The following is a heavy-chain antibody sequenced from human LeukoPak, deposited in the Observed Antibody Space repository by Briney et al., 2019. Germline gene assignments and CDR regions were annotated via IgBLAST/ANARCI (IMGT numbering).Heavy chain of an antibody. CDR3: ARSREIVATINYYYYYGMDV. Sequence: PGGSLRLSCAASGFIFSNYGMNWVRQAPGKGLEWVSSISSSSSYIYYADSVKGRFTISRDNAKNSLYLQMNSLRAEDTAVYYCARSREIVATINYYYYYGMDVWGQGTTVTVSS. CDR1: GFIFSNYG. V-gene: IGHV3-21*01. CDR2: ISSSSSYI. D-gene: IGHD5-12*01. J-gene: IGHJ6*02.